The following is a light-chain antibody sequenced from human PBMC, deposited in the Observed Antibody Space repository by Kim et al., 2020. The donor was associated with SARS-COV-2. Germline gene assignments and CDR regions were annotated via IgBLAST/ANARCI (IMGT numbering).Light chain of an antibody. CDR3: QQYYGIPVT. J-gene: IGKJ4*01. Sequence: DFEMTQSPDSLAVSLGETATINCKSSQSVLYSSDNKDYLAWYQQKPGQPPKLLIYWASTRESGVPDRFSGSGSGTDFTLTISSLQAEDVAVYYCQQYYGIPVTFGGGTKVDIK. CDR1: QSVLYSSDNKDY. CDR2: WAS. V-gene: IGKV4-1*01.